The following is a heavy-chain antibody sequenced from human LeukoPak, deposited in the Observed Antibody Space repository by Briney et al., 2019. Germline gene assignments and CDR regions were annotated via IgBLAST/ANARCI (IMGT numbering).Heavy chain of an antibody. CDR3: AKGPSNDFWSGYYTGIGY. CDR1: GFTFSSYG. J-gene: IGHJ4*02. D-gene: IGHD3-3*01. Sequence: GGSLRLSCSASGFTFSSYGMHWVRQAPGKGLEWVAFIRYDGSNKYYADSVKGRFTISRDNSKNTLYLQMNSLRAEDTAVYYCAKGPSNDFWSGYYTGIGYWGQGTLVTVSS. CDR2: IRYDGSNK. V-gene: IGHV3-30*02.